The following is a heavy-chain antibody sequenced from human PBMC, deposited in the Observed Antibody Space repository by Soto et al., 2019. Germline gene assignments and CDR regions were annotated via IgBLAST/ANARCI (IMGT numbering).Heavy chain of an antibody. V-gene: IGHV3-48*02. Sequence: GGSLRLSCAACGFTFSGYSVNCVRQAPGKGLEWVSYISSGSKTIYYADSVKGRFTVSRDNARNSQYLQMSSLRDKDTAVYYCAREDILGARSFDYWGQGTLVTVSS. CDR3: AREDILGARSFDY. D-gene: IGHD1-26*01. CDR1: GFTFSGYS. CDR2: ISSGSKTI. J-gene: IGHJ4*02.